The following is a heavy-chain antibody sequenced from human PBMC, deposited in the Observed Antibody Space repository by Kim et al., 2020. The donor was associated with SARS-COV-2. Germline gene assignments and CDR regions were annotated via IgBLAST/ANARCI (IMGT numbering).Heavy chain of an antibody. CDR1: GYTFIGYY. V-gene: IGHV1-2*06. CDR3: VRGRANYFFDY. CDR2: INPRDAAT. Sequence: ASVKVSCTTSGYTFIGYYMHWVRQAPGQVLEWMGRINPRDAATNYAQKFRGRVTMTRDTSSSTGSMELSSLRSDDTAVYYCVRGRANYFFDYWGQGSLVTVSS. J-gene: IGHJ4*02.